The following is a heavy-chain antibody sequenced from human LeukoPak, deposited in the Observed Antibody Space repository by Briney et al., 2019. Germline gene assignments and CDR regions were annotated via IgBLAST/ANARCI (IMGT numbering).Heavy chain of an antibody. J-gene: IGHJ4*02. CDR2: ISYDGSNK. D-gene: IGHD3-22*01. CDR1: GFTFSSYA. V-gene: IGHV3-30-3*01. Sequence: PGRSLRLSCAASGFTFSSYAMHWVRQAPGKGLERVAVISYDGSNKYYADSVKGRFTISRDNSKNTLYLQMNSLRAEDTAVYYCARVTYDSSGYYVDYWGQGTLVTVSS. CDR3: ARVTYDSSGYYVDY.